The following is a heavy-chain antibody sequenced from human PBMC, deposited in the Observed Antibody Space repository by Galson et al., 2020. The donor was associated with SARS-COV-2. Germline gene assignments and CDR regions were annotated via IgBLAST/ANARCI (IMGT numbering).Heavy chain of an antibody. CDR3: ARDANGVVPAAIELGLPPYYYYYGMDV. CDR2: IKQDGSEK. Sequence: GESLKISCAASGFTFSSYWMSWVRQAPGKGLEWVANIKQDGSEKYYVDSVKGRFTISRDNAKNSLYLQMNSLRAEDTAVYYCARDANGVVPAAIELGLPPYYYYYGMDVWGQGTTVTVSS. CDR1: GFTFSSYW. D-gene: IGHD2-2*01. V-gene: IGHV3-7*01. J-gene: IGHJ6*02.